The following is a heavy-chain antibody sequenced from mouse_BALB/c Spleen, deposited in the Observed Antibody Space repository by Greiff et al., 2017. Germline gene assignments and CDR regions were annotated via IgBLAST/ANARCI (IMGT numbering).Heavy chain of an antibody. CDR2: IDPANGNT. D-gene: IGHD3-3*01. V-gene: IGHV14-3*02. CDR1: GFNIKDTY. Sequence: VQLQQSGAELVKPGASVKLSCTASGFNIKDTYMHWVKQRPEQGLEWIGRIDPANGNTKYDPKFQGKATITADTSSTTAYLQLSSLTSEDTAVYYWAREGDVDYAMDYWGQGTSVTVSS. J-gene: IGHJ4*01. CDR3: AREGDVDYAMDY.